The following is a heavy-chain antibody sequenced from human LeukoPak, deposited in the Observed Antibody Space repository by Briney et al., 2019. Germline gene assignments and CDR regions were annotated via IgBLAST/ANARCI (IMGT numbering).Heavy chain of an antibody. CDR2: IIPIFGTA. Sequence: GASVKVSCKASGGTFSSYAISWVRQAPGQGLEWMGGIIPIFGTANYAQKFQGRVTINADESTSTAYMELSSLRSEDTAVYYCALGYCSSTSCYTGVMDYWGQGTLVTVSS. D-gene: IGHD2-2*02. CDR3: ALGYCSSTSCYTGVMDY. V-gene: IGHV1-69*13. J-gene: IGHJ4*02. CDR1: GGTFSSYA.